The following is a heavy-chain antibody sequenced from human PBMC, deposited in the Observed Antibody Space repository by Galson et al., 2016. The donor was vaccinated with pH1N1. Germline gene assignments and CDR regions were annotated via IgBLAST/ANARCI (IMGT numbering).Heavy chain of an antibody. CDR1: GYTFTTYW. CDR2: VYPPDSDT. J-gene: IGHJ4*02. D-gene: IGHD3-22*01. CDR3: ARVRSSGYNYAQHFVD. Sequence: QSGAEVKKAGESLKISCKGSGYTFTTYWIAWVRQMPGKGLEWMGIVYPPDSDTRYSPSFEGQVTISADKSISTAYLQWSSLKASDTAVYYCARVRSSGYNYAQHFVDWGQGTLVTVSS. V-gene: IGHV5-51*03.